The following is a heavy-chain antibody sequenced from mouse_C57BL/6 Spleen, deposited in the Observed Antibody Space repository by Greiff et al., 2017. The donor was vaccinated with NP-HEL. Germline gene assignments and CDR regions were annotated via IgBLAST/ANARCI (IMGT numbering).Heavy chain of an antibody. CDR2: IYPRDGST. CDR3: AAIYYDYERYAMDY. J-gene: IGHJ4*01. V-gene: IGHV1-78*01. Sequence: VMLVESDAELVKPGASVKISCKVSGYTFTDHTIHWMKQRPEQGLEWIGYIYPRDGSTKYNEKFKGKATLTADKSSSTAYMQLNSLTSEDSAVYFCAAIYYDYERYAMDYWGQGTSVTVSS. CDR1: GYTFTDHT. D-gene: IGHD2-4*01.